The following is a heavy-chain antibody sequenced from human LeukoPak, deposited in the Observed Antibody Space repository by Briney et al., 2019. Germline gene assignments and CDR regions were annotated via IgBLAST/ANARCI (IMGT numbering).Heavy chain of an antibody. V-gene: IGHV1-18*01. J-gene: IGHJ4*02. CDR2: ISAYNGNT. CDR1: GYTFTSYG. D-gene: IGHD6-19*01. CDR3: ARSLHPYSSGWYYFDY. Sequence: ASVKVSCKASGYTFTSYGISWVRQAPGQGLGWMGWISAYNGNTNYAQKLQGRVTMTTDTSTSTAYMELRSLRSDDTAVYYCARSLHPYSSGWYYFDYWGQGTLVTVSS.